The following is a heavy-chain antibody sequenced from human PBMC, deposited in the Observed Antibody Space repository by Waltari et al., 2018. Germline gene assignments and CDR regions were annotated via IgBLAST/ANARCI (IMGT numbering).Heavy chain of an antibody. D-gene: IGHD3-10*01. CDR2: INPNSGGT. CDR3: ARGGRYYGSGSILFDY. V-gene: IGHV1-2*06. J-gene: IGHJ4*02. Sequence: QVQLVQSGAEVKKPGASVKVSCKASGYTFTGYYMHWVRQAPGQGLEWMGRINPNSGGTNYAQKFQGRATMTRDTSISTAYMELSRLRSDDTAVYYCARGGRYYGSGSILFDYWGQGTLVTVSS. CDR1: GYTFTGYY.